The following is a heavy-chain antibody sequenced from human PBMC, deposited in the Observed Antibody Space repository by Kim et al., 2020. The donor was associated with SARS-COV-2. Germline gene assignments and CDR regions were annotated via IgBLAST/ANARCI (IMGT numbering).Heavy chain of an antibody. CDR3: AKVVYYDSSGYSY. J-gene: IGHJ4*02. D-gene: IGHD3-22*01. Sequence: GGSLRLSCAASGVTFSNYAMSWFRQAPGKGLEWVSAISAGGGSTYYADSVKGRFTISRDNSKSTLYLHMNSLRAGDTAVYYCAKVVYYDSSGYSYWGQGT. V-gene: IGHV3-23*01. CDR1: GVTFSNYA. CDR2: ISAGGGST.